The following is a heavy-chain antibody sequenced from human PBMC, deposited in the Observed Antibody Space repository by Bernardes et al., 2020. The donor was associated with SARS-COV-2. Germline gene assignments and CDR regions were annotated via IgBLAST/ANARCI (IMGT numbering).Heavy chain of an antibody. CDR2: ISSSRSTI. CDR1: GFTVSSSS. CDR3: ARSLTYCSSTSCYTPSYFDY. V-gene: IGHV3-48*04. D-gene: IGHD2-2*02. Sequence: GYLRLSCAASGFTVSSSSMNWVRQAPGKGLDWVSYISSSRSTIYYADSVKGRFTISRDNAKSSLYLQMNSLRAEDTAVYYCARSLTYCSSTSCYTPSYFDYWGQGTLVTVSS. J-gene: IGHJ4*02.